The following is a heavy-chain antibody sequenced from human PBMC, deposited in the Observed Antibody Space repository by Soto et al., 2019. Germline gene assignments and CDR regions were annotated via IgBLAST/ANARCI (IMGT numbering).Heavy chain of an antibody. CDR2: ISWNSGSI. Sequence: EVQLVESGGGLVQPGRSLRLSCAASGFTFDDYAMHWVRQAPGKGLEWVSGISWNSGSIGYADSVKGRFTISRDNAKNSLYLQMNSLRAEDKALYYCAKGGYESWGAFDYWGQGTLVTVSS. V-gene: IGHV3-9*01. J-gene: IGHJ4*02. D-gene: IGHD2-2*01. CDR3: AKGGYESWGAFDY. CDR1: GFTFDDYA.